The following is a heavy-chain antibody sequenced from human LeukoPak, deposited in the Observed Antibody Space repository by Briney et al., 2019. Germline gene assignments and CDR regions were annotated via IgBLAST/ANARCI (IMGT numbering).Heavy chain of an antibody. Sequence: QPGRSLRLSCAASGFTFSSYAMHWVRQAPGKGLEWVAVISYDGSNKYYADSVKGRFTISRDNSKNTLYLQMNSLRAEDTAVYYCARDRNIFHWPEFDYWGQGTLVSVSS. J-gene: IGHJ4*02. V-gene: IGHV3-30*04. CDR2: ISYDGSNK. CDR1: GFTFSSYA. CDR3: ARDRNIFHWPEFDY. D-gene: IGHD3-9*01.